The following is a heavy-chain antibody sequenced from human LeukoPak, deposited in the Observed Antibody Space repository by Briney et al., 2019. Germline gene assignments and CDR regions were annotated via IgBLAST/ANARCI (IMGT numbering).Heavy chain of an antibody. CDR3: ARGSGPYSSSWNNWFDP. J-gene: IGHJ5*02. Sequence: SETLSLTCAVYGGSFSGYYWSWIRQPPGKGLEWIGEINHSRSTNYNPSLKSRVTISVDTSKNQVSLRLSSVTAADTAVYYCARGSGPYSSSWNNWFDPWGQGTLVTVSS. CDR2: INHSRST. D-gene: IGHD6-13*01. V-gene: IGHV4-34*01. CDR1: GGSFSGYY.